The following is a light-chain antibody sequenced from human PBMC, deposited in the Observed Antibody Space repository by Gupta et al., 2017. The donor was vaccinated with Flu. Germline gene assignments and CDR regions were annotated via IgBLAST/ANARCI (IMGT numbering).Light chain of an antibody. CDR1: QNIKNY. Sequence: DSQMTQSPSSLSASVGDRVTITCRASQNIKNYLNWYQQEPGKAPKLLIYAASKVQGGVPSRFSGSGFGTDFTLTISKRQPEDFATYYCQQKYNTPWRFGQGTKVEIK. J-gene: IGKJ1*01. CDR2: AAS. CDR3: QQKYNTPWR. V-gene: IGKV1-39*01.